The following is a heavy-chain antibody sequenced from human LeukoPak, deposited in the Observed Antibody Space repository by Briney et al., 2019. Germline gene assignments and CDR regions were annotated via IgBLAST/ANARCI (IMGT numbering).Heavy chain of an antibody. Sequence: GGSLRLSCAPSGFTFSSYGMHWVRQAPGKGRERAAVISYDGSNKYYADSVKGRFTISRDNSKKTLYLQMNSLRAEDTAVYYCAKVYGFWSGFDYWGQGTLVTVSS. J-gene: IGHJ4*02. D-gene: IGHD3-3*01. V-gene: IGHV3-30*18. CDR3: AKVYGFWSGFDY. CDR1: GFTFSSYG. CDR2: ISYDGSNK.